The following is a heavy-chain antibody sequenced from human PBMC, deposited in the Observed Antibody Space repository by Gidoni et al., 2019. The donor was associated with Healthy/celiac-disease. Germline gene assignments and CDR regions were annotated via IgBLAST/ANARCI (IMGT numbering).Heavy chain of an antibody. CDR1: GFTFSSYE. Sequence: EVQLVESGGGLVQPGGSLRLSCAASGFTFSSYEMNWVRQAPGKGLEWVSYISSSGSTIYYADSVKGRFTISRDNAKNSLYLQMNSLRAEDTAVYYCARVALSLWFGELFSGMDVWGQGTTVTVSS. V-gene: IGHV3-48*03. CDR2: ISSSGSTI. J-gene: IGHJ6*02. CDR3: ARVALSLWFGELFSGMDV. D-gene: IGHD3-10*01.